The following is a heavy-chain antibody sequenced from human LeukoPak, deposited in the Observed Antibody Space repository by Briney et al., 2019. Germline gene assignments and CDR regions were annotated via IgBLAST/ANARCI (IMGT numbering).Heavy chain of an antibody. CDR3: AKDGGLTVTTYDAFDI. CDR2: ISYDGSNK. D-gene: IGHD4-17*01. V-gene: IGHV3-30*18. Sequence: PGRSLRLSCAASGFTFSNYGMHWARQAPGKGLEWVAVISYDGSNKYYADSVKGRFTISRDNSKNTLYLQMIRLRGEDTAVYYCAKDGGLTVTTYDAFDIWGQGTMVTVSS. J-gene: IGHJ3*02. CDR1: GFTFSNYG.